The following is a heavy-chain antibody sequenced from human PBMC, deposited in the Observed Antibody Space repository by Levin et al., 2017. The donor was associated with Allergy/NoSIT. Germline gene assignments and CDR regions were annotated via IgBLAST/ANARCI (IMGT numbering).Heavy chain of an antibody. CDR3: ARDRSGYDQYFNHGMDV. Sequence: SQTLSLTCAISGDSVSSNSAAWNWIRQSPSRGLEWLGRTYYRSKWYNDYAVSVKSRININPDTSKNQVSLQLNSVTAEDTAVYYCARDRSGYDQYFNHGMDVWGQGTTVTVSS. CDR1: GDSVSSNSAA. V-gene: IGHV6-1*01. D-gene: IGHD5-12*01. J-gene: IGHJ6*02. CDR2: TYYRSKWYN.